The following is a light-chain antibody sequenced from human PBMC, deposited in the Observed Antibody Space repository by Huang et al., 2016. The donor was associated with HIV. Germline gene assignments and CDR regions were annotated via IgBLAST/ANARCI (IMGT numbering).Light chain of an antibody. J-gene: IGKJ2*01. CDR2: DAS. V-gene: IGKV1-33*01. Sequence: DIQMTQSPSSLSASVGDRVTITCQASQDITKDLNWYQQKPGKAPKLLIYDASNVEAGVPSRFSASGSGTDFTFTISSLQPEDIATYYCQQSDDFPYTFGQGTKLEIK. CDR1: QDITKD. CDR3: QQSDDFPYT.